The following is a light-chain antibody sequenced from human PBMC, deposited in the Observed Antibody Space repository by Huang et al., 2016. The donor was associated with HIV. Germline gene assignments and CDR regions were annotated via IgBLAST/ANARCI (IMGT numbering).Light chain of an antibody. CDR2: SAS. CDR1: QSLNNY. Sequence: DLQMTQSPSSLSASVGDRVSITCRASQSLNNYFNWYQQKPGKAPKLLIHSASTLQNWDPPRFSSSGSGTDFTLTITNLQPEDSATYYCQQTFSVPLTFGGGTKVEIK. CDR3: QQTFSVPLT. J-gene: IGKJ4*01. V-gene: IGKV1-39*01.